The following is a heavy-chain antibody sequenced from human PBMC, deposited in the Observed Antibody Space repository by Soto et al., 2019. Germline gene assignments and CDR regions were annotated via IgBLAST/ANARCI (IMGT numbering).Heavy chain of an antibody. CDR3: GRGGFSTNWRFDY. V-gene: IGHV3-33*01. CDR2: IWFDGATK. CDR1: GFTFSDYA. Sequence: QVQLVESGGGVVQPGRSLRLSCAASGFTFSDYAMHWVRQAPGKGLEWVASIWFDGATKYYADSVKGRFTISRDNSKNTVYLQMNSLRAEYSALYHCGRGGFSTNWRFDYWGQGTLVAVS. D-gene: IGHD6-13*01. J-gene: IGHJ4*02.